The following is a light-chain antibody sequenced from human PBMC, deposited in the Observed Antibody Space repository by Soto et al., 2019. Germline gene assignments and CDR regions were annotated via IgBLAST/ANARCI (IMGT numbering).Light chain of an antibody. V-gene: IGKV1-13*02. CDR3: QQVHSYALT. J-gene: IGKJ4*01. CDR2: DAS. CDR1: QGISSA. Sequence: AIQLTQSPSSLPASVGDIVIISCRARQGISSALAWYQQKPGRAPRILIYDASSLQSGVPSRLSGSGSGTDFTLTISSLQPEDFATYYCQQVHSYALTFGGGPKVEIK.